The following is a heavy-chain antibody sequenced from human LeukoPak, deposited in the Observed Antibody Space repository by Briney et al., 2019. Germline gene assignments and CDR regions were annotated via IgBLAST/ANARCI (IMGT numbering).Heavy chain of an antibody. CDR1: GYTFTSYD. CDR3: ARGRGLWFGAFNDY. J-gene: IGHJ4*02. CDR2: MNPNSGNT. D-gene: IGHD3-10*01. V-gene: IGHV1-8*01. Sequence: ASVKVSCKASGYTFTSYDINWVRQATGQGLEWMGWMNPNSGNTGYSQKFQGRVTMTRNTSISTAYMELSSLRSEDTAVYYCARGRGLWFGAFNDYWGQGTLVTVSS.